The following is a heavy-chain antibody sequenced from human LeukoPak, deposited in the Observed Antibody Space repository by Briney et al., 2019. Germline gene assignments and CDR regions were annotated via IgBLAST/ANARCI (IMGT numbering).Heavy chain of an antibody. Sequence: GGSLRLSCAASGFTLSSYWMHCVRQAPGKGLVWVSRIKSGGRTNYADSVKGRFTISRDNAKNTVSLQMNSLRAEDTGVCYCARAPSEIGGYYPEYFRHWGQGTLVIVSS. V-gene: IGHV3-74*01. D-gene: IGHD3-22*01. CDR1: GFTLSSYW. CDR2: IKSGGRT. CDR3: ARAPSEIGGYYPEYFRH. J-gene: IGHJ1*01.